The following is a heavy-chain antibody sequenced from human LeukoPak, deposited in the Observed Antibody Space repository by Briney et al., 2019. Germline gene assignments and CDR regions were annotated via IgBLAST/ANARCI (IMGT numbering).Heavy chain of an antibody. CDR1: GGSFSGYY. V-gene: IGHV4-34*01. J-gene: IGHJ5*02. CDR3: ARVPIVVVPAASPGSWFDP. D-gene: IGHD2-2*01. Sequence: SETLSLTCAVYGGSFSGYYWSWIRQPPGKGLEWIGEINHSGSTNYNPSLKSRVTISVDTSKNQFSLKLSSVTAADTAVYYCARVPIVVVPAASPGSWFDPWGHGTLVTVSS. CDR2: INHSGST.